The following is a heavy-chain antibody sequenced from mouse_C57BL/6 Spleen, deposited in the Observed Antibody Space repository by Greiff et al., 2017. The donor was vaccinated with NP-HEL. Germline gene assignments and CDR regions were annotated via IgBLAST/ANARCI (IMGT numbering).Heavy chain of an antibody. V-gene: IGHV5-12*01. CDR2: ISNGGGST. Sequence: EVKLVESGGGLVQPGGSLKLSCAASGFTFSDYYMYWVRQTPEKRLEWVAYISNGGGSTYYPDTVKGRFTISRDNAKNTLYLQMSRLKSEDTAMYYCARHGTGLDYWGQGTTLTVSS. D-gene: IGHD4-1*01. CDR1: GFTFSDYY. CDR3: ARHGTGLDY. J-gene: IGHJ2*01.